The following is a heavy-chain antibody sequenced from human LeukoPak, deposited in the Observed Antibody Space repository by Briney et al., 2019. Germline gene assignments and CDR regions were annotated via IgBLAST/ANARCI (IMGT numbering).Heavy chain of an antibody. V-gene: IGHV3-9*01. CDR3: AKTALRAMVRGVITATGYFDL. CDR1: GFTFDDYA. CDR2: ISWNSGSI. Sequence: PGRSLRLSCAASGFTFDDYAMHWVRQAPGKGLEWVSGISWNSGSIGYADSVKGRFTISRDNAKNSLYLQMNSLGAEDTALYYCAKTALRAMVRGVITATGYFDLWGRGTLVTVSS. J-gene: IGHJ2*01. D-gene: IGHD3-10*01.